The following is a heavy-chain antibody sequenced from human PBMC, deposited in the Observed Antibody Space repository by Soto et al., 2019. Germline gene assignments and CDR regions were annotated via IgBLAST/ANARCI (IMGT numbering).Heavy chain of an antibody. D-gene: IGHD6-19*01. CDR2: INHSGST. Sequence: PSETLSLTCAVYGGSFSGYYWSWIRQPPGKGLEWIGEINHSGSTNYNPSLKSRVTISVDTSKNQFSLKLSSVTAAETAVYYCARSRVSSGWYERYYYYGMDVWGQGTTVTVSS. CDR3: ARSRVSSGWYERYYYYGMDV. CDR1: GGSFSGYY. V-gene: IGHV4-34*01. J-gene: IGHJ6*02.